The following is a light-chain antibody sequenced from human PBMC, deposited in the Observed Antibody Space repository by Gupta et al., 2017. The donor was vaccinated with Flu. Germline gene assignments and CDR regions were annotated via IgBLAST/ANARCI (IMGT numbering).Light chain of an antibody. CDR1: QTIRTY. CDR3: QQSYSTPFA. CDR2: AES. J-gene: IGKJ3*01. V-gene: IGKV1-39*01. Sequence: DIQMTQSPSSLSASVGDRVTITCRSSQTIRTYLNWYQQKPGKAPKLLVYAESSLQSGVPSRFSGSGSGTDFTLTISSLQLEDFATYYCQQSYSTPFAFGPGTKVDIK.